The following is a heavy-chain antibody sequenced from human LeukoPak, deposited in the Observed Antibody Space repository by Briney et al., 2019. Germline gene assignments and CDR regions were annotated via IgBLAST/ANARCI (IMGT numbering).Heavy chain of an antibody. Sequence: GGSLRLSCAASGFTFSSYSMNWVRQAPGKGLEWVSSISSSSSYIYYADSVEGRFTISRDNAKNSLYLQMNSLRAEDTAVYYCARVYGSGSYILYWGQGTLVTVSS. CDR3: ARVYGSGSYILY. D-gene: IGHD3-10*01. CDR2: ISSSSSYI. CDR1: GFTFSSYS. V-gene: IGHV3-21*01. J-gene: IGHJ4*02.